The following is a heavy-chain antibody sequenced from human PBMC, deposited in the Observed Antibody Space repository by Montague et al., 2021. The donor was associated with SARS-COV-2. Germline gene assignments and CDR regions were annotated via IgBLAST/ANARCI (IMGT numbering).Heavy chain of an antibody. Sequence: SLRLSCAASGFTINNFAMHWVRQAPGKGLECVAIMSYDGSIKYYIDSVKGRFTISRDNSKNTLYLHMNSLTAEDTAVYYCTRSLGLFWFRESHPFQNWGLGTLVTVSS. CDR1: GFTINNFA. V-gene: IGHV3-30*04. J-gene: IGHJ1*01. CDR2: MSYDGSIK. CDR3: TRSLGLFWFRESHPFQN. D-gene: IGHD3-10*01.